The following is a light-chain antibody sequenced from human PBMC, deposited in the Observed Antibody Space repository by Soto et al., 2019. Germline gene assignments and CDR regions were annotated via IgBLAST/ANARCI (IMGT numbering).Light chain of an antibody. Sequence: EVVVTQSPATLSVSLGGRATLSCRASQSVRTNFAWYQQKPGQAPRLLIYAASTRATGIPARFSGSGSGTEVTLNITSMQSEDFAVYYCQQYNNWPPLTCGGGTKVEIK. CDR1: QSVRTN. J-gene: IGKJ4*01. CDR3: QQYNNWPPLT. CDR2: AAS. V-gene: IGKV3-15*01.